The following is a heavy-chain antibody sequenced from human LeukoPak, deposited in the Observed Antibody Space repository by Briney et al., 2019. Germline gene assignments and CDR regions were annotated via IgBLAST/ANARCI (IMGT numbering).Heavy chain of an antibody. CDR2: MNPNSGNT. CDR1: GYTFTSYD. CDR3: ARVKRDSSGYYYPDY. D-gene: IGHD3-22*01. J-gene: IGHJ4*02. Sequence: ASVKVSCKASGYTFTSYDINWVRQATGQGLEWMGWMNPNSGNTGYAQKFQGRVTMIRNTSISTAYMDLSSLRSEDTAVYYCARVKRDSSGYYYPDYWGQGTLVTVSS. V-gene: IGHV1-8*01.